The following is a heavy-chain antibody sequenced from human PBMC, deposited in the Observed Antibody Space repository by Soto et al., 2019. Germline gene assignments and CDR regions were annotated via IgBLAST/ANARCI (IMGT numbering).Heavy chain of an antibody. Sequence: PSETLSLTCTVSGGSISSGDYYWSWIRQPPGKGLEWIGYIYYSGSTYYNPSLKSRVTISVDTSKNQFSLKLSSVTAADTAVYYCARAYSYGDWFDPWGQGTLVTVSS. CDR3: ARAYSYGDWFDP. V-gene: IGHV4-30-4*01. CDR2: IYYSGST. CDR1: GGSISSGDYY. J-gene: IGHJ5*02. D-gene: IGHD5-18*01.